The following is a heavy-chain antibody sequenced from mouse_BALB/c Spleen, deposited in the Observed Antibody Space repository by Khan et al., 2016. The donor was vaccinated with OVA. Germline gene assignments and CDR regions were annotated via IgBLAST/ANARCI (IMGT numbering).Heavy chain of an antibody. Sequence: EVQLVESGPGLVKPSQSLSLTCTVTGYSITSDYAWNWIRQFPGNKLEWMGYISYSGSTTYNPSLKSRISITRDTSKDQFFPQLKSVTSEDTATYYCASELGRYYALDYWGQGTSVTVSS. CDR2: ISYSGST. V-gene: IGHV3-2*02. CDR3: ASELGRYYALDY. J-gene: IGHJ4*01. D-gene: IGHD4-1*01. CDR1: GYSITSDYA.